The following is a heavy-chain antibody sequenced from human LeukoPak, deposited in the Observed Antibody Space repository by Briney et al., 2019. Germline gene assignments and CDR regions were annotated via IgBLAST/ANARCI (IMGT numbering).Heavy chain of an antibody. Sequence: SVKVSCKASGGTFSSYAISWVRKAPGQGLEWMGGIIPIFGTANYAQKFQGRVTITADESTSTAYMELTSLRSEDTAVYYCARAAGFPWYWFDPWGQGTLVTVSS. CDR3: ARAAGFPWYWFDP. D-gene: IGHD2-8*01. J-gene: IGHJ5*02. CDR1: GGTFSSYA. V-gene: IGHV1-69*01. CDR2: IIPIFGTA.